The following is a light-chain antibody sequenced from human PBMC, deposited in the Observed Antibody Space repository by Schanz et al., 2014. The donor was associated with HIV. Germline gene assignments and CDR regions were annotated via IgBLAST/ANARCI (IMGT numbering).Light chain of an antibody. CDR1: SSDVGGYNY. J-gene: IGLJ2*01. CDR3: SSYTSSSTLVV. CDR2: EVN. V-gene: IGLV2-8*01. Sequence: QSALTQPPSASGSPGQSVTISCTGTSSDVGGYNYVSWYQQHPGKAPKLLIFEVNKRPSGVPDRFSGSKSGNSASLTVSAVQPEDEADYYCSSYTSSSTLVVFGGGTKLTVL.